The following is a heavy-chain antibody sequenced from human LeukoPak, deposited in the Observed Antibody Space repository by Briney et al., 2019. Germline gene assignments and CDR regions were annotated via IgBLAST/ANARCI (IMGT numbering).Heavy chain of an antibody. CDR1: GFTFSSFD. Sequence: SGGPLRFSCAASGFTFSSFDMHWVRQPTGQGLEWVSTIGTASDTYYPGSVEGRFTLSRDNAKNSLYLQMSSLTAGDTAVYYCARGPPRGKYYYMDVWGKGTTVTVSS. V-gene: IGHV3-13*01. D-gene: IGHD1-1*01. CDR3: ARGPPRGKYYYMDV. CDR2: IGTASDT. J-gene: IGHJ6*03.